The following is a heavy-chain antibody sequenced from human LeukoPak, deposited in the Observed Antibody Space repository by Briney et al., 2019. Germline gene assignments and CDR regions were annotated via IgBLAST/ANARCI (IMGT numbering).Heavy chain of an antibody. Sequence: GGSLGLSCAASGYTFSSYWLQWVRQAPGKGLVWVSRLSPDGSSTTSADSVKGRFTISRDNSKSTLYLQMNSLTAEDTAVYYCAKDLGIVFTIVDYWGQGTLDTVSS. CDR1: GYTFSSYW. V-gene: IGHV3-74*01. J-gene: IGHJ4*02. CDR2: LSPDGSST. D-gene: IGHD5/OR15-5a*01. CDR3: AKDLGIVFTIVDY.